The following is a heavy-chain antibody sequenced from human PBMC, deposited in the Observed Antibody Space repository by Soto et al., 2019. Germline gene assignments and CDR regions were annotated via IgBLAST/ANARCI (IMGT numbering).Heavy chain of an antibody. D-gene: IGHD2-2*02. CDR1: EYTFTDYW. J-gene: IGHJ5*02. Sequence: PGESLKISCMGSEYTFTDYWIAWVRQTPGKGLGWIGNIYPGDSNVKYSPSFQGQVTLSVDRSIDTAYLQLSNLRASDTAIYYCARHGKGYTTSEGGYNWFDPWGQGTLVTVSS. CDR2: IYPGDSNV. V-gene: IGHV5-51*01. CDR3: ARHGKGYTTSEGGYNWFDP.